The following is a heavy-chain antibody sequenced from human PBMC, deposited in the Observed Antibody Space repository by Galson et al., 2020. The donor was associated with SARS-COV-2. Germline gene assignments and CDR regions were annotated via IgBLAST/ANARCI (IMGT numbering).Heavy chain of an antibody. V-gene: IGHV2-70*11. CDR1: GFSLTPSGMG. J-gene: IGHJ4*02. Sequence: SGPTLVKPTQTLTLTCTFSGFSLTPSGMGVTWIRQPPGKALEWLARVDWDDDKYYSTSLRNRLTIPRDTSNNQVFLTMTNLDPVDTATYYCGRMADGYGCYDDGGSPCDFGRQRTLITDSS. D-gene: IGHD5-12*01. CDR2: VDWDDDK. CDR3: GRMADGYGCYDDGGSPCDF.